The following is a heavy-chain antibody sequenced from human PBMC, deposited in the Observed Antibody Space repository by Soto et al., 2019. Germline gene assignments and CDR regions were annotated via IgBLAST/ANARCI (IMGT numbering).Heavy chain of an antibody. CDR2: MFSGGST. Sequence: GGSLRLSCAASGFTVSGSHMTWVRQAPGEGLDWVSVMFSGGSTYYADSVKGRFTISRDNSKNTVYLRLNSLRAEDTAVYFCARDLGSPASYWGRGTLVTVSS. CDR1: GFTVSGSH. D-gene: IGHD1-26*01. CDR3: ARDLGSPASY. J-gene: IGHJ4*02. V-gene: IGHV3-53*01.